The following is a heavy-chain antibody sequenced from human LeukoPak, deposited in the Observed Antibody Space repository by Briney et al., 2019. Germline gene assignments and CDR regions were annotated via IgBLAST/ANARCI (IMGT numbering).Heavy chain of an antibody. CDR3: ARGGGDFWSGYYFRKQIVGVSYFDY. V-gene: IGHV4-31*03. J-gene: IGHJ4*02. Sequence: MASETLSLTCTVSGGSISSGGYYWSWIRQHPGKGLEWIGYIYYSGSTYYNPSLKSRVTISVDTSKNQFSLKPSSVTAADTAVYYCARGGGDFWSGYYFRKQIVGVSYFDYWGQGTLVTVSS. D-gene: IGHD3-3*01. CDR1: GGSISSGGYY. CDR2: IYYSGST.